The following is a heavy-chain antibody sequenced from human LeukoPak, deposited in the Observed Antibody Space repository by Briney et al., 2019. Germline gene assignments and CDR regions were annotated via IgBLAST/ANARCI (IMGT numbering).Heavy chain of an antibody. Sequence: ASVKLSCKASGDTFTSHDISWVRQAPAQGREWMGWSSVYHGDRNYAQKLQGRVTMNTDTSTSTAYMELRSLRSDDTAIYYCARGGYSVYDSESPDHAFDIWGQGTMVTVSS. J-gene: IGHJ3*02. CDR2: SSVYHGDR. V-gene: IGHV1-18*01. CDR3: ARGGYSVYDSESPDHAFDI. D-gene: IGHD5/OR15-5a*01. CDR1: GDTFTSHD.